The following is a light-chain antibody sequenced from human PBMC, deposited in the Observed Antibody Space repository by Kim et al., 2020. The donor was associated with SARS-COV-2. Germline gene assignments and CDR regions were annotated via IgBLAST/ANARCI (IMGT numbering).Light chain of an antibody. Sequence: PGQRVTICCSGSSANRGSKYVYWYQQLPGTAPKLLIFRHNQRPSGVPDRFSGSKSGTSASLAIRGLRSEDEADYYCATWDDRHVVFGGGTQLTVL. J-gene: IGLJ2*01. CDR1: SANRGSKY. V-gene: IGLV1-47*01. CDR2: RHN. CDR3: ATWDDRHVV.